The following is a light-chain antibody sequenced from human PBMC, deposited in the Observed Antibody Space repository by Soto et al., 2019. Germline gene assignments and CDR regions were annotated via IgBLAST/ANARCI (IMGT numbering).Light chain of an antibody. CDR2: GNS. V-gene: IGLV1-40*01. CDR1: SSNIGAGYD. CDR3: QSYDSSLSVVV. Sequence: QLVLTQPPSVSGAPGQRVTISCTGSSSNIGAGYDVHWYQQLPGTAPNLLIYGNSNRPSGVPDRFSGSKSGTSAPLAITGLQAEDEADYYCQSYDSSLSVVVFGGGTKLTVL. J-gene: IGLJ2*01.